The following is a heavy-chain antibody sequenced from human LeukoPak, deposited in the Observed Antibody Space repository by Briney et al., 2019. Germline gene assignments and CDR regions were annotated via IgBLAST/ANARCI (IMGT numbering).Heavy chain of an antibody. CDR3: ARGHGVGATSWFDP. D-gene: IGHD2-15*01. Sequence: SGTLSLTCAVYGGSFSGYYWSWIRQPPGKGLEWIGEINHSGSTNYNPSLKSRVTISVDTSKNQFSLKLSSVTAADTAVYYCARGHGVGATSWFDPWGQGTLVTVSS. J-gene: IGHJ5*02. V-gene: IGHV4-34*01. CDR2: INHSGST. CDR1: GGSFSGYY.